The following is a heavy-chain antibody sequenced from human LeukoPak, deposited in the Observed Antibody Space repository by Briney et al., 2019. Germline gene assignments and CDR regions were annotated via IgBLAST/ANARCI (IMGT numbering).Heavy chain of an antibody. CDR3: AKDWTPHNRVYDCLDA. D-gene: IGHD3-16*01. CDR2: ICGSGGST. Sequence: QPGGSLRLSCAASGFTFSSYAMSWVRQAPGKGLEWVSAICGSGGSTFYADSVKGRFTISRDNSKNTLYLQMNSLRAEDTALYYCAKDWTPHNRVYDCLDAWGQGTQVTVPS. J-gene: IGHJ5*02. V-gene: IGHV3-23*01. CDR1: GFTFSSYA.